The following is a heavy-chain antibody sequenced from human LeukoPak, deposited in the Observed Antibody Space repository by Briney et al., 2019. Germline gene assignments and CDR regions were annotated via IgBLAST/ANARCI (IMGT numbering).Heavy chain of an antibody. CDR2: ISAYNGNT. CDR1: GYTFTSYG. J-gene: IGHJ4*02. CDR3: ARTYSSGSYDFDY. V-gene: IGHV1-18*01. D-gene: IGHD3-10*01. Sequence: ASVKVSCKASGYTFTSYGFGWVRQAPGQGLEWMGWISAYNGNTKYAQKLQGRVTMTTDTSTSTAYMELRSLTSDDTAVYYCARTYSSGSYDFDYWGQGTLVTVSS.